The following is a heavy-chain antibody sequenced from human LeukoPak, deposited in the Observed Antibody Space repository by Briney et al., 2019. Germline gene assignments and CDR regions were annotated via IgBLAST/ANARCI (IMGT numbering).Heavy chain of an antibody. Sequence: SVKVSCKASGGTFSSYAISWVRQAPGQGLEWMGGIIPIFGTANYAQKFQGRVTITADESTSTAYMELSSLRSEDTAVYYCAREYGQGLALDYWGQGTLVTVSS. CDR2: IIPIFGTA. CDR1: GGTFSSYA. D-gene: IGHD6-19*01. J-gene: IGHJ4*02. CDR3: AREYGQGLALDY. V-gene: IGHV1-69*13.